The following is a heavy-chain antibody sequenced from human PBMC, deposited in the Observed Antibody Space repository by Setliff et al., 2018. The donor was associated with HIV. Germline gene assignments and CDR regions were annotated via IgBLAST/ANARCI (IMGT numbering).Heavy chain of an antibody. D-gene: IGHD3-22*01. CDR2: MNPNSSNT. J-gene: IGHJ4*02. CDR3: ARGSEDYYDSSGYGF. CDR1: GYTFTSYD. Sequence: ASVKVSCKASGYTFTSYDINWVRQATGQGLEWMGWMNPNSSNTGYAQKFQGRVTMTRNTSISTAYMELSSLRSEDTAVYYCARGSEDYYDSSGYGFWGQGTLVTVSS. V-gene: IGHV1-8*01.